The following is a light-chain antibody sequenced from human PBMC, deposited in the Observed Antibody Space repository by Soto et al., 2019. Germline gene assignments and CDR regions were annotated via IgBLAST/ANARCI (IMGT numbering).Light chain of an antibody. CDR1: QSISDT. CDR2: SAS. V-gene: IGKV3-15*01. Sequence: EIVMTQSPATLSVSPGGRATLSCRASQSISDTLAWYQQKPGQAPRLLIYSASRGATGFPARFSGSGSGTDFTLTIRSMQSADFAVYSCQQYNNWPWTFGQGTKVDIK. J-gene: IGKJ1*01. CDR3: QQYNNWPWT.